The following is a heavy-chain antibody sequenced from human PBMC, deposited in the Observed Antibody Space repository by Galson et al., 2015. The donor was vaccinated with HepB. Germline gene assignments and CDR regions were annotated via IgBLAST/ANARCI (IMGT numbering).Heavy chain of an antibody. V-gene: IGHV3-33*01. CDR3: VRDFRRQTGGLISSSLRYGMDV. CDR1: RFTFSSHG. D-gene: IGHD2-8*01. Sequence: SLRLSCAASRFTFSSHGMHWVRQAPGKGLEWVALIGYDGTNRYYADSVKGRFTISRDNSKNTLYLQMNSLRVDDTAVYYCVRDFRRQTGGLISSSLRYGMDVWGQGTTVTVSS. J-gene: IGHJ6*02. CDR2: IGYDGTNR.